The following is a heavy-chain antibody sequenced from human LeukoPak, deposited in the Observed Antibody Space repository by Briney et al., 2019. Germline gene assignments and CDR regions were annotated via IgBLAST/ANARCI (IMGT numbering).Heavy chain of an antibody. D-gene: IGHD3-10*01. V-gene: IGHV1-69*13. J-gene: IGHJ3*02. CDR2: IIPIFGTA. Sequence: ASVKVSCKASGGTFSSYAISWVRQAPGQGLEWMGGIIPIFGTANYAQKFQGRVTITADESTSTAYMELSSLRSEDTAVYYCARGSGHLDAFDIWGQGTMVTVSS. CDR1: GGTFSSYA. CDR3: ARGSGHLDAFDI.